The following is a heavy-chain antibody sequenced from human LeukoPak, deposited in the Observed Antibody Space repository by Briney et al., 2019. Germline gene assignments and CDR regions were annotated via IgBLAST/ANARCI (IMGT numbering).Heavy chain of an antibody. J-gene: IGHJ4*02. CDR1: GYTFTGYY. Sequence: ASVKVSCKASGYTFTGYYMHWVRQAPGQGLEWMGWMNPNSGNTGYAQKFQGRVTMTRNTSISTAYMELSSLRSEDTAVYYCAGDYYDSSGYYFDYWGQGTLVTVSS. D-gene: IGHD3-22*01. V-gene: IGHV1-8*02. CDR3: AGDYYDSSGYYFDY. CDR2: MNPNSGNT.